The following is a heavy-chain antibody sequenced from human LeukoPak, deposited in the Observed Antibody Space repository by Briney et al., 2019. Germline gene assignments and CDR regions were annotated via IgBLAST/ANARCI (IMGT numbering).Heavy chain of an antibody. J-gene: IGHJ1*01. Sequence: WASVKVSCKASGYTFTGYYMHWVRQAPGQGLEWMGWINPNSGGTNYGQKFQGRDTMTRDTSISTAYMELSRLRSDDTAVYYCARDLDSSGWSHFQHWGQGTLVTVSS. V-gene: IGHV1-2*02. CDR3: ARDLDSSGWSHFQH. CDR2: INPNSGGT. CDR1: GYTFTGYY. D-gene: IGHD6-19*01.